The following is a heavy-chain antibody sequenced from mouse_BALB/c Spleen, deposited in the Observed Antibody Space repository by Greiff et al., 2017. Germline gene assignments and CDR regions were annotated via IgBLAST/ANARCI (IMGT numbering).Heavy chain of an antibody. CDR2: ISNGGGST. J-gene: IGHJ1*01. V-gene: IGHV5-12-2*01. CDR3: ALIYYDFDV. D-gene: IGHD2-1*01. CDR1: GFTFSSYT. Sequence: EVQLVESGGGLVQPGGSLKLSCAASGFTFSSYTMSWVRQTPEKRLEWVAYISNGGGSTYYPDTVKGRFTISRDNAKNTLYLQMSSLKSEDTAMYYCALIYYDFDVWGAGTTVTVSS.